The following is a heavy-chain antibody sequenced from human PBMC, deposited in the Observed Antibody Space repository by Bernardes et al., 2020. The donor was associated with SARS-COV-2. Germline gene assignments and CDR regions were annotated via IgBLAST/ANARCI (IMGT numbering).Heavy chain of an antibody. CDR1: GYTFTRYD. J-gene: IGHJ6*02. D-gene: IGHD3-22*01. CDR3: ARVPRYYDSTAYVAPGDYYYGMNV. CDR2: MNANIGNT. V-gene: IGHV1-8*01. Sequence: ASVKVSCKASGYTFTRYDINWVRQATGRGLEWMGWMNANIGNTGSAQKLQGRLAMTRNTSTSTAYMELSSLRAEDTAVYYCARVPRYYDSTAYVAPGDYYYGMNVWGQGTTVTVSS.